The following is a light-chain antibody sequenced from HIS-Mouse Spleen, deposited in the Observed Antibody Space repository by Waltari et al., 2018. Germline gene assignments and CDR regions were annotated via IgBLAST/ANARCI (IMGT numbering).Light chain of an antibody. CDR2: KVS. Sequence: DVVMTQSPLSLPVTLGQPASISCRSSQSLVHSDGNTYLNWFQQRPGQSPRRLIYKVSNRDSGVPDRFSGSGSGTDFTLKISRVEAEDVGVYYCMQGTHWQWTFGQGTKVEIK. CDR3: MQGTHWQWT. J-gene: IGKJ1*01. V-gene: IGKV2-30*02. CDR1: QSLVHSDGNTY.